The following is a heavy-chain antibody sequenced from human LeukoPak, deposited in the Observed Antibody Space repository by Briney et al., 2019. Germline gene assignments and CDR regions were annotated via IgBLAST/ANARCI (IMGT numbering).Heavy chain of an antibody. Sequence: GGSLRLSCAASGFTVSSNYMSWVRQAPGKGLEWVSVIYSGGSTYYADSVKGRFTISRDNSKNTLYLQMNSLRAEDTAVYYCAREPTDSGSYYGFDYWGQGTLVTVSS. J-gene: IGHJ4*02. V-gene: IGHV3-53*01. CDR2: IYSGGST. CDR1: GFTVSSNY. D-gene: IGHD1-26*01. CDR3: AREPTDSGSYYGFDY.